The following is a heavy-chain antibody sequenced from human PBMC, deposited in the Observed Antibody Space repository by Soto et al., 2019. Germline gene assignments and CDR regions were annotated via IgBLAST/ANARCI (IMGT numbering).Heavy chain of an antibody. D-gene: IGHD3-16*02. J-gene: IGHJ4*02. CDR3: ARSEVIPEGCDY. Sequence: QVQLVQSGAEVKKPGASVKVSCKASGYIFTSYALHWVRQAPGQRLEWMGCINAGKGNTKYSQKLQGRVTSTRDTSASVAYMELSSLASEDTAVYYCARSEVIPEGCDYWGQGTLVTVSS. V-gene: IGHV1-3*01. CDR1: GYIFTSYA. CDR2: INAGKGNT.